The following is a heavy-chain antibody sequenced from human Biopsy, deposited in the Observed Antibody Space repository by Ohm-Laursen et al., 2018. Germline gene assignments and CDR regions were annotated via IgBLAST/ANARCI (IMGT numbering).Heavy chain of an antibody. CDR3: VRGVDYYDPYHYYALDV. V-gene: IGHV4-34*01. D-gene: IGHD3-22*01. CDR1: GESFNGYY. J-gene: IGHJ6*02. Sequence: SETLSLTCPAYGESFNGYYWSWIRQTPGKGLEWIGEINHSGRTNYSPSLKSRVTISVDTSKNQFSLKVRSVTAADTAVYYCVRGVDYYDPYHYYALDVWGQGTTVTVSS. CDR2: INHSGRT.